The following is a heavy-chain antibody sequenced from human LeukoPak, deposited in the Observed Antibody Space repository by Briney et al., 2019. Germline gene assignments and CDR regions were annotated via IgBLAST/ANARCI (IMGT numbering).Heavy chain of an antibody. J-gene: IGHJ4*02. D-gene: IGHD2-15*01. Sequence: ASVKVSCXASGYTFTSYGISWVRQAHGQGLEWMGWISANNGNTNSAQKFQGRVTMTTDTSTSTAYMELRSLRSDDTAVYYCARDFFHGHCAGLSCFLLDYWGQGSLVTVSS. CDR3: ARDFFHGHCAGLSCFLLDY. V-gene: IGHV1-18*01. CDR1: GYTFTSYG. CDR2: ISANNGNT.